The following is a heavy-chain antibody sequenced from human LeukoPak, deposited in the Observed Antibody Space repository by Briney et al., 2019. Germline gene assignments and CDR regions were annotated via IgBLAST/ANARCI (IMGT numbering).Heavy chain of an antibody. Sequence: SETLSLTCTVSGGSISSSSYYWGWIRQPPGKGLEWIGSIYYSGSTYYNPSLKSRVTISVDTSKNQFSLKLSSVTAADTAVYYCARAVRGELYFIHESNWFDPWGQGTLVTVSS. V-gene: IGHV4-39*07. D-gene: IGHD1-26*01. J-gene: IGHJ5*02. CDR1: GGSISSSSYY. CDR2: IYYSGST. CDR3: ARAVRGELYFIHESNWFDP.